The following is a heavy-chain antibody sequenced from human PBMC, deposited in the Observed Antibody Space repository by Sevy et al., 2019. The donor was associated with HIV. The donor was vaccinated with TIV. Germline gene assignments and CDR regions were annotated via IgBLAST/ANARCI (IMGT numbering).Heavy chain of an antibody. J-gene: IGHJ6*02. CDR3: AKDYDYVWGSYQDV. V-gene: IGHV3-30-3*01. Sequence: GGSLRLSCAGSGFTFSSYAMHWVRQAPGKGLEWVAVISYDGSNKYYADSVKGRFTISRDNSKNTLYLQMNSLRAEDTAVYYCAKDYDYVWGSYQDVWGQGTTVTVSS. CDR2: ISYDGSNK. D-gene: IGHD3-16*01. CDR1: GFTFSSYA.